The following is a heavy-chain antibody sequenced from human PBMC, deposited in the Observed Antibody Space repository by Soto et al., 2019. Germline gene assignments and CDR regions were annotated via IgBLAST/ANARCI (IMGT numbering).Heavy chain of an antibody. V-gene: IGHV1-8*01. CDR2: MNPNSGNT. CDR1: GYTFTSYD. Sequence: ASVKVSCKASGYTFTSYDINWVRQATGQGLEWMGWMNPNSGNTGYAQKFQGRVTMTRNTSISTAYMELSSLRSEDTAVYYCARSLLLRLNWFDPWGQGTLVTVSS. J-gene: IGHJ5*02. CDR3: ARSLLLRLNWFDP.